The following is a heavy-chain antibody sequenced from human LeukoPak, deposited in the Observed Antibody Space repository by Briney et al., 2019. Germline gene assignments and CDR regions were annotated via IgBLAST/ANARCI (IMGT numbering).Heavy chain of an antibody. CDR3: ARVGSGYYLFDP. CDR1: GGSISGYY. CDR2: IYYSGTT. Sequence: PSETLSLTCSVSGGSISGYYWSWIRQPPGKGLEWIGYIYYSGTTIYNPSLKSRLTISLDTSKNQFSLNLSSVTAADTAVYYCARVGSGYYLFDPWGQGTLVTVSS. V-gene: IGHV4-59*08. J-gene: IGHJ5*02. D-gene: IGHD3-22*01.